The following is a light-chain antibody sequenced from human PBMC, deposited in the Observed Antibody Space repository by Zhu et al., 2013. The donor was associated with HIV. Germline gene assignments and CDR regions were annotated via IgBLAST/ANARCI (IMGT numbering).Light chain of an antibody. CDR2: WAS. Sequence: DIVMTQSPDYLAVSLGERATIKCKSSQSVLFSSNNKNYLAWYRQRAGQPPKLLIYWASTRESGVPDRFSGSGSGTDFTLTISSLQVEDVAVYYCQQYFSTPPTFGGGTRVEIK. CDR1: QSVLFSSNNKNY. V-gene: IGKV4-1*01. CDR3: QQYFSTPPT. J-gene: IGKJ4*01.